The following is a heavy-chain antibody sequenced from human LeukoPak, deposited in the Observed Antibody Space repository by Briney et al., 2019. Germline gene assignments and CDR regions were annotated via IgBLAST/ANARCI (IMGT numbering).Heavy chain of an antibody. J-gene: IGHJ4*02. CDR1: GGSISSYY. V-gene: IGHV4-59*01. D-gene: IGHD3-16*02. CDR2: IYYSGST. CDR3: ARGEAEHDYVWGSYRYIY. Sequence: SETLSLTCTVSGGSISSYYWSWIRQPPGKGLEWIGYIYYSGSTNYNPSLKSRVTISVDTSKNQFSLKLSSVTAADTAVYYCARGEAEHDYVWGSYRYIYWGQGTLVTVSS.